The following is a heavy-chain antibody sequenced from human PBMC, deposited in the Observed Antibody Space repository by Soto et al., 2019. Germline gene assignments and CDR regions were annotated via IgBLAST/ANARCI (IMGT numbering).Heavy chain of an antibody. CDR3: ARGHSTDCSNGVCSFFYNHDMDV. V-gene: IGHV1-2*04. CDR2: INPKSGGT. Sequence: QVQLVQSGAEVKKPGASVRVSCKASGYSFTDYHIHWVRQAPGQGLEWLGRINPKSGGTSTAQKFQGWVTMTRDRSISTVYMELTRLRSDDTAVYFCARGHSTDCSNGVCSFFYNHDMDVWGQGTTVTVSS. D-gene: IGHD2-8*01. CDR1: GYSFTDYH. J-gene: IGHJ6*02.